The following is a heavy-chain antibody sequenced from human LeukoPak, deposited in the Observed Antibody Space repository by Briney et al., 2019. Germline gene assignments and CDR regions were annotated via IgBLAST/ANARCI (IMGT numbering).Heavy chain of an antibody. CDR1: GVSISSSNSY. D-gene: IGHD3-9*01. Sequence: SETLSLTCTVSGVSISSSNSYWSWIRQPAGKGLEWIGRIYTSGSTNYNPSLKSRVTMSVDTSKNQFSLKLSSVTAADTAVYYCARDNAPYYDILTGYPNWFDPWGQGTLVTVSS. J-gene: IGHJ5*02. CDR2: IYTSGST. V-gene: IGHV4-61*02. CDR3: ARDNAPYYDILTGYPNWFDP.